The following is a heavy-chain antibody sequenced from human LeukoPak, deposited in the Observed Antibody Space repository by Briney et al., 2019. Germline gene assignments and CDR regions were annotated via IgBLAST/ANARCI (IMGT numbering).Heavy chain of an antibody. Sequence: ASVKVSCKASGYTFTGYYMHWVRQAPGQGLEWMGWINPNSGGTNYAQKFQGRVTMTRDTSISTAYMELSRLRSDDTAVYYCARGGHIAAAGKDYYYYMDVWGKGTTVTVSS. V-gene: IGHV1-2*02. CDR3: ARGGHIAAAGKDYYYYMDV. J-gene: IGHJ6*03. CDR2: INPNSGGT. D-gene: IGHD6-13*01. CDR1: GYTFTGYY.